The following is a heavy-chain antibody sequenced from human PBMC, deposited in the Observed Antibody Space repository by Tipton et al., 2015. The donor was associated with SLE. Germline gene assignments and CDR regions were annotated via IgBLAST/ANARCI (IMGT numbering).Heavy chain of an antibody. J-gene: IGHJ4*02. Sequence: TLSLTCTVSGGSSSRSSYYWGWIRQPPGKGLEWIGRFYTSGSTNYNPSLKSRVTMSVDTSKNQFSLNLSSVTAADTAVYYCARYYSTYIDSWGQGTLVTVSS. CDR2: FYTSGST. D-gene: IGHD4-11*01. CDR3: ARYYSTYIDS. V-gene: IGHV4-61*02. CDR1: GGSSSRSSYY.